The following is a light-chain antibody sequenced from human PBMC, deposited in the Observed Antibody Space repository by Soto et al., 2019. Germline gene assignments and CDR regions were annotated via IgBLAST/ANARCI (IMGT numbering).Light chain of an antibody. CDR2: GAS. CDR3: QQYVSWT. Sequence: EIVLTQSPGTLSVPPGERATLSCRASQSISSNYLAWYQQKPGQAPRILIYGASSRATGIPDRFSGSGSGTDFPLTISRLEAEDSSIYYCQQYVSWTFGQGTKVEIK. J-gene: IGKJ1*01. V-gene: IGKV3-20*01. CDR1: QSISSNY.